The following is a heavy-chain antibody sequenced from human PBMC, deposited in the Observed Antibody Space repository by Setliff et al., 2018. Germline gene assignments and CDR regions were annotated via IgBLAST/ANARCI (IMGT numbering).Heavy chain of an antibody. D-gene: IGHD2-2*01. Sequence: SETLSLTCTVSGGSISSGGYYWSWIRQHPGKGLEWIGYIYYSGSTYYNPSLKSRVTISVDTSKNQFSLKPSSVTAADTAVYYCARKSRNIVLVPAAVIYYYYYYMDVWGKGTTVTVSS. V-gene: IGHV4-31*03. CDR1: GGSISSGGYY. CDR2: IYYSGST. CDR3: ARKSRNIVLVPAAVIYYYYYYMDV. J-gene: IGHJ6*03.